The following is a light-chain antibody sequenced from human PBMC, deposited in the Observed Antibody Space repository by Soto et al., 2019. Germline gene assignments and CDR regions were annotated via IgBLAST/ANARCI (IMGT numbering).Light chain of an antibody. J-gene: IGKJ2*01. Sequence: DIQMTQSPSSLSASVGDRVTITCRASRSITSYLNWYQQKPGKAPKLLIYAASSLQSGVPSRFSGSGSGTAFTLTISSLQPEDSATYYCQQSYSTPYTFGQGTKLQIK. CDR2: AAS. CDR3: QQSYSTPYT. CDR1: RSITSY. V-gene: IGKV1-39*01.